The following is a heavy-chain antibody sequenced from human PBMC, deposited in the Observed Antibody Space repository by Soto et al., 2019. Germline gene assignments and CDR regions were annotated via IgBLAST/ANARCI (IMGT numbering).Heavy chain of an antibody. CDR2: IIPILGIA. Sequence: QVQLVQSGAEVKKPGSSVKVSCKASGGTFSSYTISWVRQAPGQGLEWMGRIIPILGIANYAQKFQGRVPITAHKFTNTAYMELSSLRVEDTAVYYCGRVGYCRGDSWYGMDVWGQGTTVTVSS. J-gene: IGHJ6*02. CDR3: GRVGYCRGDSWYGMDV. V-gene: IGHV1-69*02. CDR1: GGTFSSYT. D-gene: IGHD2-15*01.